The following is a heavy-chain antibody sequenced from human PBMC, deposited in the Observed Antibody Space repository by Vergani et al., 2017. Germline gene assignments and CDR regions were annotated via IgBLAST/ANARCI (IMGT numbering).Heavy chain of an antibody. D-gene: IGHD3-3*01. CDR1: GYSFTSYW. Sequence: EVMLVQSGAEVKKPGESLKISCKGSGYSFTSYWIGWVRQMPGKGLEWMGIIYPGDSDTRYSPSFQGQVTISADKSLSTAYLQWSSLKASDTATYYCAKTHDFSSLYSSYNWFDPWGQGTQVTVSS. V-gene: IGHV5-51*03. CDR3: AKTHDFSSLYSSYNWFDP. J-gene: IGHJ5*02. CDR2: IYPGDSDT.